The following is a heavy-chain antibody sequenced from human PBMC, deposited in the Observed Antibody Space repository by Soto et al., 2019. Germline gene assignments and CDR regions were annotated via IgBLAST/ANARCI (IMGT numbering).Heavy chain of an antibody. D-gene: IGHD3-16*02. CDR1: GYTFTSYG. Sequence: QVQLVQSGAEVKKPGASVKVSCKASGYTFTSYGISWVRQAPGQGLEGMGWISAYNGNTNYAQKLQGRVTMTTDTSTSTAYMELRSLISDDTAVYYCARGKYDYVWGSYRFDYWGQGTLVTVSS. V-gene: IGHV1-18*04. J-gene: IGHJ4*02. CDR3: ARGKYDYVWGSYRFDY. CDR2: ISAYNGNT.